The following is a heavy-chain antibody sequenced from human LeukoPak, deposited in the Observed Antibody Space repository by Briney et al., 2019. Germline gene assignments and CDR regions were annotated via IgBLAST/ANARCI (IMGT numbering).Heavy chain of an antibody. J-gene: IGHJ4*02. D-gene: IGHD1-26*01. CDR1: GFTFSSYA. CDR3: AKDPKVVGATYFDY. Sequence: GGSLRLYCAASGFTFSSYAMSWVRQAPGKGLEWVSAISGSGGSTYYADSVKGRFTISRDNSKNTLYLQMNSLRAEDTAVYYCAKDPKVVGATYFDYWGQGTLVTVSS. V-gene: IGHV3-23*01. CDR2: ISGSGGST.